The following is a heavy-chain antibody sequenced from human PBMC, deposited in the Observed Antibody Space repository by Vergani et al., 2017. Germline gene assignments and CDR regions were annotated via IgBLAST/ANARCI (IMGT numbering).Heavy chain of an antibody. CDR2: IYYSGST. D-gene: IGHD1-7*01. CDR1: GGSISSYY. J-gene: IGHJ4*02. V-gene: IGHV4-59*12. CDR3: AREHLNLLDY. Sequence: QVQLQESGPGLVKPSETLSLTCTVSGGSISSYYWSWIRQPPGKGLEWIGSIYYSGSTYYNPSLKSRVTISVDTSKNQFSLKLSSVTAADTAVYYCAREHLNLLDYWGQGTLVTVSS.